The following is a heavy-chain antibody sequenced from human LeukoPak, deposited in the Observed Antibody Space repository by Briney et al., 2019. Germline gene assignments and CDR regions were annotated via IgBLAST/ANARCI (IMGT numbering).Heavy chain of an antibody. CDR1: GFSFSTYW. CDR2: IKQDGSQK. Sequence: GGSLRLSCAASGFSFSTYWMSWVRQAPGKGLEWLANIKQDGSQKYYVDSVKGRFTISRDNAKNSLYLQMNSLRAEDTAVYYCARDWDTAMIYYFDYWGQGTLVTVSS. CDR3: ARDWDTAMIYYFDY. J-gene: IGHJ4*02. D-gene: IGHD5-18*01. V-gene: IGHV3-7*01.